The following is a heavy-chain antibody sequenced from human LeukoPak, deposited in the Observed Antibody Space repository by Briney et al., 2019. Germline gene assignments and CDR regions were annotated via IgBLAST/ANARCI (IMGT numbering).Heavy chain of an antibody. V-gene: IGHV3-7*04. CDR3: ARETEMANLDY. Sequence: ESGGSLRLSCAASGFIFSDAWMSWVRQAPGKGLEWVANIKQDGSEKYYVDSVKGRFTISRDNAKKSLYLQMNSLRAEDTAVYYCARETEMANLDYWGQGTLVTVSS. CDR1: GFIFSDAW. J-gene: IGHJ4*02. D-gene: IGHD5-24*01. CDR2: IKQDGSEK.